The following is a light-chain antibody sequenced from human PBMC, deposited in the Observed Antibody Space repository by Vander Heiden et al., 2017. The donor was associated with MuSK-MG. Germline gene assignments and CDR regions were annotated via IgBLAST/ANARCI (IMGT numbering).Light chain of an antibody. CDR1: QSVSSN. CDR3: QQYNNWPRT. Sequence: IVLPHSPATLSVSPGERATLSCRASQSVSSNLAWYQQKPGQAPRLLIYGASTRATGIPARFSGSGSGTEFTLTISSLQSEDFAVYYCQQYNNWPRTFGQGTKVEIK. V-gene: IGKV3-15*01. J-gene: IGKJ1*01. CDR2: GAS.